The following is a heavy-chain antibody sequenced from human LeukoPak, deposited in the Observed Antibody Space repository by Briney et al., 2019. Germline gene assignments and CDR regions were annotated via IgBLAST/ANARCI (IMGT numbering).Heavy chain of an antibody. CDR3: ARSGGDSSPQNY. Sequence: SETLSLTCTVSGGSISSYYWSWIRQPPGKGLEWIGYIYYSGSTNYNPSLTSRVTISLDTSKSQFSLKLTSVPAAATAVYYCARSGGDSSPQNYWGQGTLVTVSS. J-gene: IGHJ4*02. CDR2: IYYSGST. CDR1: GGSISSYY. D-gene: IGHD6-19*01. V-gene: IGHV4-59*01.